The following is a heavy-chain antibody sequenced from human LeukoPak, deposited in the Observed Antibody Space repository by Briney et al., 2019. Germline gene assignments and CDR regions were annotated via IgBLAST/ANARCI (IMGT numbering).Heavy chain of an antibody. J-gene: IGHJ2*01. Sequence: SETLSLTCAVYGGSFSGYYWSWIRQPPGKGLEWIGEINHSGSTNYNPSLMSRVTISVDTFKKQLPLKLSSVTAADTAVYYCARGALSVAFDLWGRGTLVTVSS. CDR3: ARGALSVAFDL. CDR2: INHSGST. D-gene: IGHD6-19*01. CDR1: GGSFSGYY. V-gene: IGHV4-34*01.